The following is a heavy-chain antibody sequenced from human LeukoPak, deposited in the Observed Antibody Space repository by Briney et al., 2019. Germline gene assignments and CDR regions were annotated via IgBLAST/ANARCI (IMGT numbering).Heavy chain of an antibody. Sequence: PGGSLRLSCAACGFTFSNYAMYWVRQAPGKGLEWVAIIWYDGSNKYYADSVKGRFTISRDNSKNTLYLQMNSLRAEDTAVYYCARGAYCSGSRCPGAFDIWGQGTMVSVSS. CDR3: ARGAYCSGSRCPGAFDI. D-gene: IGHD2-15*01. J-gene: IGHJ3*02. CDR2: IWYDGSNK. CDR1: GFTFSNYA. V-gene: IGHV3-33*01.